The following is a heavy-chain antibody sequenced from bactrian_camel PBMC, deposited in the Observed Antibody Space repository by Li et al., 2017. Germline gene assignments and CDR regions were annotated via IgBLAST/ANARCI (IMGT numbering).Heavy chain of an antibody. CDR1: GFEFSSYD. J-gene: IGHJ4*01. V-gene: IGHV3S40*01. Sequence: LVESGGGLVQPGGSLRLSCEASGFEFSSYDMTWVRQGPGKGLEWLAAINRAGGEIVYADSVKGRFTISRDDAGHTLYLHMNSLKTEDTGVYYCATGIIAYSWGQGTQVTVS. D-gene: IGHD2*01. CDR2: INRAGGEI. CDR3: ATGIIAYS.